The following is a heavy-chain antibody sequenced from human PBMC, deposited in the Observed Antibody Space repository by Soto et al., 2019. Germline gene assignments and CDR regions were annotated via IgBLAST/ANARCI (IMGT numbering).Heavy chain of an antibody. V-gene: IGHV1-69*01. CDR1: GGTFDNFI. J-gene: IGHJ6*01. D-gene: IGHD1-26*01. CDR2: IVPMLGTP. Sequence: QVQLVQSGAEVKEPWSSVRVSCKASGGTFDNFIMNWVRQTPGQGLEWMGGIVPMLGTPTYAEKFKGRVTISATGSTSTMYMEVTSLRSEDTAIYYCARNGTYSSSLSQYSGMDVWGQGTTVTVSS. CDR3: ARNGTYSSSLSQYSGMDV.